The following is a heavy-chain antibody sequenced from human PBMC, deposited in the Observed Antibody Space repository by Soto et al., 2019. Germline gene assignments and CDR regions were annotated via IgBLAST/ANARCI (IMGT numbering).Heavy chain of an antibody. J-gene: IGHJ6*02. V-gene: IGHV3-53*02. Sequence: EVQLVETGGGLIQPGGSLRLSCAASGFTVSSNYMSWVRQAPGKGLEWVSVIYSGGSTYYADSVKGRFTISRDNSKSTLYLQMNSLRAEDTAVYYCARGSIEVAAGMHVWGQGTTVTVSS. CDR2: IYSGGST. CDR1: GFTVSSNY. D-gene: IGHD6-19*01. CDR3: ARGSIEVAAGMHV.